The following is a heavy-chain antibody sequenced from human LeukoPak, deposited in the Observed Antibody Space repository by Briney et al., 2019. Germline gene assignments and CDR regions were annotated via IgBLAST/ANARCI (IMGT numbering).Heavy chain of an antibody. D-gene: IGHD1-1*01. CDR2: IKEDGSRE. Sequence: GGSLRLSCAASGFTFREYWMSWVRQAPGKGLEWVANIKEDGSREYYVDSVKGRFTISRDNAKNSLYLQMDNLSAQDTAFYYCATHSEYKSDIWGQGTLVTVSS. CDR3: ATHSEYKSDI. J-gene: IGHJ4*02. V-gene: IGHV3-7*01. CDR1: GFTFREYW.